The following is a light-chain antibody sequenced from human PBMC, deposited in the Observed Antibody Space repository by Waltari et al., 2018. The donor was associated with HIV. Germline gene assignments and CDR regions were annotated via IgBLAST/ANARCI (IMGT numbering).Light chain of an antibody. CDR1: SLRNYF. J-gene: IGLJ3*02. CDR2: DKD. V-gene: IGLV3-19*01. Sequence: SSELTQDPAVSVALGQTVRITCQGDSLRNYFASWYQQKPGQAPLLVIYDKDNRPSGIPDRFSGSFSGNTASLTINGSQAEDEADYYCNSRDSSGSFWVFGGGTKLTVL. CDR3: NSRDSSGSFWV.